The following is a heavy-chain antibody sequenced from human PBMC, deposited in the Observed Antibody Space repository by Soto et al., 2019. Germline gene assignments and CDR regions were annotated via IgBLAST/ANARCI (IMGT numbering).Heavy chain of an antibody. CDR3: ARGGYYDFWSGYYNYYYYGMDV. CDR2: ISYDGSNK. Sequence: QPGGSLRLSCAASGFTFSSYAMHWVRQAPGKGLEWVAVISYDGSNKYYADSVKGRFTISRDNSKNTLYLQMNSLRAEDTAVYYCARGGYYDFWSGYYNYYYYGMDVWGQGTTVTVS. V-gene: IGHV3-30-3*01. CDR1: GFTFSSYA. D-gene: IGHD3-3*01. J-gene: IGHJ6*02.